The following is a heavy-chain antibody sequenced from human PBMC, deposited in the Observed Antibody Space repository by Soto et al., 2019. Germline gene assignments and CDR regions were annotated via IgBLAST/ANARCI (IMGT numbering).Heavy chain of an antibody. V-gene: IGHV3-15*01. J-gene: IGHJ5*02. CDR1: GFTFSNAW. Sequence: EVQLVESGGGLVKPGGSLRLSCAASGFTFSNAWMSWVRQAPGKGLEWVGRIKSKTDGGTTDYAAPVKGRFTISREDSKNTLYLQMNSLKTEDTAVYYCTTEGLWFGRNNWFDPWGQGTLVTVSS. CDR3: TTEGLWFGRNNWFDP. CDR2: IKSKTDGGTT. D-gene: IGHD3-10*01.